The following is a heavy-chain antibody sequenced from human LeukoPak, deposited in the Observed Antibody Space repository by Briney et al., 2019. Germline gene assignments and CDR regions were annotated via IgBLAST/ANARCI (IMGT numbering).Heavy chain of an antibody. D-gene: IGHD4-17*01. CDR1: GGSISSYY. CDR3: ARLNGDYDDYVGFDY. Sequence: PSETLSLTCTVSGGSISSYYWSWIRQPAGKGLEWIGRIYTSGSTNYNPSLKSRVIMSVDTSKNQFSLKLSSVTAADTAVYYCARLNGDYDDYVGFDYWGQGTLVTVSS. V-gene: IGHV4-4*07. J-gene: IGHJ4*02. CDR2: IYTSGST.